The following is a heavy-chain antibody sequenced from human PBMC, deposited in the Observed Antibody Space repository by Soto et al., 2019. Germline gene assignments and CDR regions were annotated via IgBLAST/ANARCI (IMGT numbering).Heavy chain of an antibody. J-gene: IGHJ5*02. V-gene: IGHV1-8*01. D-gene: IGHD3-16*01. Sequence: ASVKVSCEACGYSFTNNDVTWVRQATGQGLEWMGWMNPGSGDTGYAQKFQGRVTMTRDISIATAYMELSSLRSDDTAIYYCARMATFGSLNWFDPWGQGTLVTVSS. CDR2: MNPGSGDT. CDR1: GYSFTNND. CDR3: ARMATFGSLNWFDP.